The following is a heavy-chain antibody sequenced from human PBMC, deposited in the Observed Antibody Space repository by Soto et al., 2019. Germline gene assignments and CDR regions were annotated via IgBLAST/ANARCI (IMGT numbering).Heavy chain of an antibody. J-gene: IGHJ4*02. V-gene: IGHV3-23*01. CDR1: GFTFSTYA. CDR2: ITSRGGTT. Sequence: GGSLRLSCASSGFTFSTYAMSWVRQAPGKGLEWVSTITSRGGTTYYADSVRGRFTISRDNSKNTLYLQMNSLRADDTAVYYCAKGSQPPLDYWGQGTLVTVSS. CDR3: AKGSQPPLDY. D-gene: IGHD2-2*01.